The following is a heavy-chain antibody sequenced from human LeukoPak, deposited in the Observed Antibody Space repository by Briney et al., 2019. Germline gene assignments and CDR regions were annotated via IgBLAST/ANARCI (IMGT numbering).Heavy chain of an antibody. CDR1: GGSVTGGTYY. CDR3: ARQGFSNLEFDS. V-gene: IGHV4-61*01. D-gene: IGHD4-11*01. J-gene: IGHJ4*02. Sequence: PSETLSLTCTVSGGSVTGGTYYWSWIRQPPGKGLEWIGYFYYSGSTNFNPSLKSRVTISVDTSKNQFSLNLRSVTAADTAVYYCARQGFSNLEFDSWGQGTLVTVSS. CDR2: FYYSGST.